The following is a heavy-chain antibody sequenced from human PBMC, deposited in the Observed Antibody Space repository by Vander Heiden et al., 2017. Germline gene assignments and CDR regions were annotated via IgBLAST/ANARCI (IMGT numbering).Heavy chain of an antibody. CDR3: AREDGSGRGYFQH. Sequence: QVQLVESGGGVVQPGRSLRLSCAASGFTFRSSGMHWVRQAPGKGLEWVAVIWYDGSNKYYADSVKGRFTISRDNSKNTLYLQMNSLRAEDTAVYYCAREDGSGRGYFQHWGQGTLVTVSS. V-gene: IGHV3-33*01. CDR2: IWYDGSNK. J-gene: IGHJ1*01. CDR1: GFTFRSSG. D-gene: IGHD2-15*01.